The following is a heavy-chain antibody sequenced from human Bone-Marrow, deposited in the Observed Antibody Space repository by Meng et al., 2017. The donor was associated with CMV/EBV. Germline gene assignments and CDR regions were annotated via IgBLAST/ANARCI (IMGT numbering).Heavy chain of an antibody. J-gene: IGHJ4*02. CDR2: IYPSGST. V-gene: IGHV4-38-2*02. D-gene: IGHD3-22*01. CDR3: AGSITMIVVVHDY. Sequence: GSLRLSCTVSGYSISSGYYWGWIRQPPGKGLEWIGSIYPSGSTYYNPSLKSRVTISVDTSKNRFSLKLSSVTAADTAVYYCAGSITMIVVVHDYWGQGTLVTVSS. CDR1: GYSISSGYY.